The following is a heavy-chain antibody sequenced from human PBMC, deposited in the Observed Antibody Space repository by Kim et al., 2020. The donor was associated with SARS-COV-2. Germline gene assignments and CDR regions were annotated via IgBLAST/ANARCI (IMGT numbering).Heavy chain of an antibody. V-gene: IGHV3-30*18. CDR1: GFTFSSYG. Sequence: GGSLRLSCAASGFTFSSYGMHWVRQAPGKGLEWVAVISYDGSNKYYADSVKGRFTISRDNSKNTLYLQMNSLRAEDTAVYHCAKDSLATFDYWGQGTLVTVSS. CDR2: ISYDGSNK. J-gene: IGHJ4*02. CDR3: AKDSLATFDY.